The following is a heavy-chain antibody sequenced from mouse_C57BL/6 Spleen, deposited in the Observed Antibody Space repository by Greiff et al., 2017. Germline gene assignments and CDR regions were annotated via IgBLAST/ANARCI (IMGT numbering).Heavy chain of an antibody. V-gene: IGHV1-72*01. CDR1: GYTFTSYW. Sequence: QVQLQQPGAELVKPGASVKLSCKASGYTFTSYWMHWVKQRPGRGLEWIGRIDPNSGGTKYNEKFKSKATLTVDKPSSTAYMQRSSLTSEDSAVYYCARIVDGYYLAWFAYWGQGTLVTVSA. CDR3: ARIVDGYYLAWFAY. CDR2: IDPNSGGT. J-gene: IGHJ3*01. D-gene: IGHD2-3*01.